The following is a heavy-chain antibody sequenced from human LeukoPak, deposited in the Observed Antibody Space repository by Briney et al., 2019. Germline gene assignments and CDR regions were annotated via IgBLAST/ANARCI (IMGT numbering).Heavy chain of an antibody. Sequence: GRSLRLSCEGSGFSFSRHAMHWVRQAPGKGLEWVALISYDESNIFYADSVEGRFAISRDNSKNTLYLQMTSLRPEDTALYFCARDDRAMGTQFFDYWGPGTLVIVSS. J-gene: IGHJ4*02. CDR3: ARDDRAMGTQFFDY. D-gene: IGHD5-18*01. CDR1: GFSFSRHA. CDR2: ISYDESNI. V-gene: IGHV3-30*09.